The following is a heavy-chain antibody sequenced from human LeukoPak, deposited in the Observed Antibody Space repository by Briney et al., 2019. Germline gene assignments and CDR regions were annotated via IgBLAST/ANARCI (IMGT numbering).Heavy chain of an antibody. V-gene: IGHV1-2*02. D-gene: IGHD3-3*01. J-gene: IGHJ5*02. Sequence: GASVKVSCKASGYTFTVFYMHWVRQAPGQGLEWMGWINPNSGGTNYAQKFQGRVTMTRDTSISTVYMELSSLTSEDTAVYYCAREAITIFGLVRTQTTKGPHRFDPWGQGTLVTVSS. CDR1: GYTFTVFY. CDR2: INPNSGGT. CDR3: AREAITIFGLVRTQTTKGPHRFDP.